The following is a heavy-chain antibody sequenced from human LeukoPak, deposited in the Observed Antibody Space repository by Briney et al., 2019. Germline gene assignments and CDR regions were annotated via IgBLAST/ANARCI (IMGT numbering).Heavy chain of an antibody. CDR2: IYTSGST. D-gene: IGHD6-13*01. J-gene: IGHJ4*02. V-gene: IGHV4-4*07. CDR1: GGSISSYY. CDR3: ARGPSYSSSWYGGGFDY. Sequence: SETLSLTCTVSGGSISSYYWSWIRQPAGKGLEWIGRIYTSGSTNYNPSLKSRVTMSVDTSKNQFSLKLSSVTAADTAVYYCARGPSYSSSWYGGGFDYWRQGTLVTVSS.